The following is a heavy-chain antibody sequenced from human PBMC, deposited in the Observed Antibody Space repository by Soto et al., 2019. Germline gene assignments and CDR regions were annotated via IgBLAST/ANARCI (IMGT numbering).Heavy chain of an antibody. Sequence: GGSLRLSXAASGFTFSSYWRSWVRQAPGKGLEWVANIKQDGSEKYYVDSVKGRFTISRDNAKNSLYLQMNSLRAEDTAVYYCARFYYDSSGYLPSPYYYYYGMDVWGQGTTVTVSS. J-gene: IGHJ6*02. D-gene: IGHD3-22*01. CDR1: GFTFSSYW. CDR3: ARFYYDSSGYLPSPYYYYYGMDV. V-gene: IGHV3-7*04. CDR2: IKQDGSEK.